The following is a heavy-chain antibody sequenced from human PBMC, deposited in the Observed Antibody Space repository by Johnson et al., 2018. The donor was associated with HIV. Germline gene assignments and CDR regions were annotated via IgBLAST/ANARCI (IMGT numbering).Heavy chain of an antibody. V-gene: IGHV3-73*02. Sequence: VQLVESGGGLVQPGGSLKLSCAASGFTFSGSAMHWVRQASGKGLEWVGRIRSKANSYATAYAASVKGRFTISRDDSKNTAYLQMNSLRAEDTALYYCAKTYYDFWSGYFGAFDIWGQGTMVTVSS. J-gene: IGHJ3*02. D-gene: IGHD3-3*01. CDR3: AKTYYDFWSGYFGAFDI. CDR2: IRSKANSYAT. CDR1: GFTFSGSA.